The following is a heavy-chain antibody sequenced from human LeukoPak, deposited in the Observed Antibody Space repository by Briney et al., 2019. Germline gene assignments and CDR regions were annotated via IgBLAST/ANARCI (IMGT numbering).Heavy chain of an antibody. CDR1: GYNFISYD. Sequence: GASVKVSCKASGYNFISYDISWVRQAPGHGLEWMGWSSAYSGNTNYAQKLQGRVTMTTDTSTSTAYMELRSLRSDDTAVYYCAREGLATVTSEYWGQGTLVTVSS. CDR3: AREGLATVTSEY. D-gene: IGHD4-17*01. V-gene: IGHV1-18*01. CDR2: SSAYSGNT. J-gene: IGHJ4*02.